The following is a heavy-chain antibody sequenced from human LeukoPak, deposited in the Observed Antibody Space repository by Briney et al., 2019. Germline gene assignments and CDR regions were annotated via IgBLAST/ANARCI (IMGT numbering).Heavy chain of an antibody. D-gene: IGHD6-19*01. CDR1: GFSLTSGVG. V-gene: IGHV2-5*02. CDR2: IYWDGDK. J-gene: IGHJ4*02. CDR3: AHRIGGSRDWHAGYFDI. Sequence: GSGPTLVNPTETLTLTCTFSGFSLTSGVGVGWIRQSPGNALECLSLIYWDGDKRYISSLKNRLTITKDTSKNQVVLTMADMEPEESGTYYCAHRIGGSRDWHAGYFDIWGPGTVVTVS.